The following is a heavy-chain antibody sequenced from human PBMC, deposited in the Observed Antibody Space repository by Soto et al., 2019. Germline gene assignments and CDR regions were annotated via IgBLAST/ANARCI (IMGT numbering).Heavy chain of an antibody. CDR2: ISSSSSTI. J-gene: IGHJ4*02. D-gene: IGHD3-9*01. V-gene: IGHV3-48*01. CDR1: GFTFSSYS. Sequence: PGGSLRLSCAASGFTFSSYSMNWVRQAPGKGLEWVSYISSSSSTIYYADSVKGRFTISRDNAKNSLYLQMNSLRAEDTAVYYCARDQEDYDILTGHYKGGFDYWGQGTLVTVSS. CDR3: ARDQEDYDILTGHYKGGFDY.